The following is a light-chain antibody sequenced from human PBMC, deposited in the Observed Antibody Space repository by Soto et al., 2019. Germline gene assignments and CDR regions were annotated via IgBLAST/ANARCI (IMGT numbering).Light chain of an antibody. Sequence: QSVLTQPPSASGSPGQSVTISCTGASSDVGGYNFVSWYQHHPGKAPRLMIYDVTQRPSGVPDRFSGSKSGNTASLTVPGLQVDDEAYYYCSSYAGSSSPVAFGGGTKVTVL. CDR2: DVT. J-gene: IGLJ2*01. CDR3: SSYAGSSSPVA. CDR1: SSDVGGYNF. V-gene: IGLV2-8*01.